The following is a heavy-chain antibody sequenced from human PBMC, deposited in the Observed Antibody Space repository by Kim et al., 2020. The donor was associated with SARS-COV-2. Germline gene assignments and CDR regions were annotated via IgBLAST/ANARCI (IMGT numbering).Heavy chain of an antibody. Sequence: GGSLRLSCAASGFTFRSQWMSWVRQAPGKGLEWVANINPDGIDKSYVDSVKGRFTISRDNGENSLYLQMDSLRAEDTAVYYCARAEIWGQGTLVIVSS. CDR3: ARAEI. CDR2: INPDGIDK. J-gene: IGHJ4*02. V-gene: IGHV3-7*01. CDR1: GFTFRSQW.